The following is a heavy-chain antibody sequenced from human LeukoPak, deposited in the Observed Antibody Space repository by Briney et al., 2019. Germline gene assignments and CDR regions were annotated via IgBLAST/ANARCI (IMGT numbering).Heavy chain of an antibody. CDR1: GGSISSYY. J-gene: IGHJ5*02. V-gene: IGHV4-59*01. CDR3: ARVNSGYDNWFDP. Sequence: PSGTLPLTCTVSGGSISSYYWSWIRQPPGKGLEWIGYIYYSGSTNYNPSLKSRVTISVDTSKNQFSLKLSSVTAADTAVYYCARVNSGYDNWFDPWGQGTLVTVSS. D-gene: IGHD5-12*01. CDR2: IYYSGST.